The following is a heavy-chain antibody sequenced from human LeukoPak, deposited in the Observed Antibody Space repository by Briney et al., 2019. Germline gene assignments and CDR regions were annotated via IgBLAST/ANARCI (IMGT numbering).Heavy chain of an antibody. V-gene: IGHV4-34*01. D-gene: IGHD6-6*01. CDR3: TRRRWSSSSVIGY. CDR2: INHSGST. CDR1: GGSLSGYY. Sequence: PSETLSLTCGVNGGSLSGYYWSWIRQTPSNELEWIGEINHSGSTNYNPSLKSRVTISVDTSKNQFYLTLNSLTAADTAVYYCTRRRWSSSSVIGYWGRGTWVTVSS. J-gene: IGHJ4*02.